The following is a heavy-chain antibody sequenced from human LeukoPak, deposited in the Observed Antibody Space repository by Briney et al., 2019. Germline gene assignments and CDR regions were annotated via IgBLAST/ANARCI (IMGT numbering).Heavy chain of an antibody. Sequence: TGGSLRLSCAASGFTFSDYYMSWIRQAPGKGLEWVSYISSSGSTIYYADSVKGRFTISRDNAKNSLYLQMNSLRAEYTAVYYCARDGRYYYDSSGYSSFDYWGQGILVTVSS. V-gene: IGHV3-11*04. CDR2: ISSSGSTI. CDR3: ARDGRYYYDSSGYSSFDY. D-gene: IGHD3-22*01. J-gene: IGHJ4*02. CDR1: GFTFSDYY.